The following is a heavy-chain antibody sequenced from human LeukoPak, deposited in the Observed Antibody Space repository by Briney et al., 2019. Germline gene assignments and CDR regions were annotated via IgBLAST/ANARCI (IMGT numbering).Heavy chain of an antibody. CDR2: YNGGNDGT. CDR1: GFTFSSFT. D-gene: IGHD1-7*01. Sequence: GGSLRLSCAASGFTFSSFTMSWVRQAPEKGLEWLSVYNGGNDGTYYADSVKGRFTISRDNSKNTLYLQLNGLRTEDTAVYYCAKANGITGTTYWYFDLWGRGTLVTVSS. J-gene: IGHJ2*01. V-gene: IGHV3-23*01. CDR3: AKANGITGTTYWYFDL.